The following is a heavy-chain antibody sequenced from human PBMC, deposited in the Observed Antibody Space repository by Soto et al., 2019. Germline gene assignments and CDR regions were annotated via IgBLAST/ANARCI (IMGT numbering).Heavy chain of an antibody. V-gene: IGHV4-59*01. Sequence: LSLTCTVSGGSISSYYWSWIRQPPGKGLEWIGNIYYSGSTNYNPSLKSRVTISVDTSKNQFSLKLSSVTAADTAVYYCARERYYGMDVWGQGTTVTVSS. CDR1: GGSISSYY. CDR2: IYYSGST. J-gene: IGHJ6*02. CDR3: ARERYYGMDV.